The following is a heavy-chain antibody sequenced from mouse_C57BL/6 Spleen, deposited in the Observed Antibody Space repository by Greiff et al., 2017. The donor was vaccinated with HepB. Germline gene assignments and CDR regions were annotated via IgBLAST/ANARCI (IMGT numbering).Heavy chain of an antibody. CDR3: AREGIYYEYAEGLAY. D-gene: IGHD2-4*01. CDR1: GYAFSSSW. J-gene: IGHJ3*01. Sequence: VQLQQSGPELVKPGASVKISCKASGYAFSSSWMNWVKQRPGKGLEWIGRIYPGDGDTNYNGKFKGKATLTADKSSSTAYMQLSSLTSEDSAVYFCAREGIYYEYAEGLAYWGQGTLVTVSA. V-gene: IGHV1-82*01. CDR2: IYPGDGDT.